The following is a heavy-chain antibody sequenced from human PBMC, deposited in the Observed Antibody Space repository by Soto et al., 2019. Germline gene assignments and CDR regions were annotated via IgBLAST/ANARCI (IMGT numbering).Heavy chain of an antibody. V-gene: IGHV1-46*01. Sequence: ASVKFSCKAFGYTFTRHYIHWVRQAPEQGLEWMGGITPGGTPTTFAQKFQGRVTMTRDTSTRTVYMELISLRSEDTAVYYCATDRQVRGVSPAGMDVWGQGTTVTVSS. D-gene: IGHD3-10*01. CDR1: GYTFTRHY. J-gene: IGHJ6*02. CDR2: ITPGGTPT. CDR3: ATDRQVRGVSPAGMDV.